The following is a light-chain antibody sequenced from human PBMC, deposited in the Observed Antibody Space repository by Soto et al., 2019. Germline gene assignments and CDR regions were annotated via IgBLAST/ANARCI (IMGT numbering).Light chain of an antibody. J-gene: IGKJ1*01. CDR3: LRRSYWPVT. V-gene: IGKV3-11*01. CDR2: DAS. Sequence: EIVLTQSPATLSLSPGEGATLSCRASQSVSSYLAWYQQKPGQAPRLLIYDASNRATGIPARFSGSGSGTDFTLIISSLETEDFAVYSCLRRSYWPVTFGRGTKVEV. CDR1: QSVSSY.